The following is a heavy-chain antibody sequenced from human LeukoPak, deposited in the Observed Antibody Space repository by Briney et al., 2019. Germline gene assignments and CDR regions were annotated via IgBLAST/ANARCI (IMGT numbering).Heavy chain of an antibody. CDR3: ARDPNLYSSSSGLYY. CDR1: GFTFSSYG. V-gene: IGHV3-30*02. D-gene: IGHD6-6*01. CDR2: IRYDGSNK. Sequence: GGSLRLSCAASGFTFSSYGMHWVRQAPGKGLEWVAFIRYDGSNKYYADSVKGRFTISRDNSKNTLYLQMNSLRAEDTAVYYCARDPNLYSSSSGLYYWGQGTLVTVSS. J-gene: IGHJ4*02.